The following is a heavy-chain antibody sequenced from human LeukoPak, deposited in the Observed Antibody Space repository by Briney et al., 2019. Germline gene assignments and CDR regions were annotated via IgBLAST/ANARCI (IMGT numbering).Heavy chain of an antibody. V-gene: IGHV4-34*01. Sequence: PSETLSLTCAVYGGSFSDYYWSWIRQTPGKGLEWIGEINQNGGTNYNPSLKSRVTISVDTSKNQFSLKLSSVTAADTAVYYCARGQQLEPFDYWRQGTLVTVSS. J-gene: IGHJ4*02. CDR2: INQNGGT. CDR1: GGSFSDYY. CDR3: ARGQQLEPFDY. D-gene: IGHD6-13*01.